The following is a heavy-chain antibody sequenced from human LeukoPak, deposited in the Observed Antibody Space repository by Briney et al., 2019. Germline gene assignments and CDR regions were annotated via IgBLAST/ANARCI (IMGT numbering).Heavy chain of an antibody. Sequence: SETLSLTCAVSGYSISSGYYWGWIRQPPGKGLEWIGSIYHSGSTYYNLSLKSRVTISVDTSKNQFSLKLSSVTAADTAVYYCARDDPFGELSAYGTDVWGKGTTVTVSS. CDR1: GYSISSGYY. V-gene: IGHV4-38-2*02. D-gene: IGHD3-10*01. J-gene: IGHJ6*04. CDR2: IYHSGST. CDR3: ARDDPFGELSAYGTDV.